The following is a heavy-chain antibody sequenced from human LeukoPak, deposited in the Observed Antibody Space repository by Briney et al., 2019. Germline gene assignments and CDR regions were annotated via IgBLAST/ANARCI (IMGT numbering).Heavy chain of an antibody. CDR3: ARDFPADIVLMVYRFDY. J-gene: IGHJ4*02. V-gene: IGHV3-11*04. CDR1: GFTFSDYY. D-gene: IGHD2-8*01. CDR2: ISSSGSTI. Sequence: GGSLRLSCAASGFTFSDYYMSWIRQAPGKGLEWVSYISSSGSTIYYADSVKGRFTISRDNAKNSLYLQMNSLRAEDTAVYYCARDFPADIVLMVYRFDYWGQGTLVTVSS.